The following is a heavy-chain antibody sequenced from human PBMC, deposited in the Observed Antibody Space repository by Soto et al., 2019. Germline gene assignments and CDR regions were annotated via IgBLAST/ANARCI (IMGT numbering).Heavy chain of an antibody. CDR3: ARSQGSSTSLEIYYYYYYGMDV. Sequence: QVQLVQSGAEVKKPGSSVKVSCKASGGTFSSYAISWGRQAPGQGLEWMGGILPISGTANYAQKFQGRVTITADESTSTAYMELSSLRSEATAVYYCARSQGSSTSLEIYYYYYYGMDVWGQGTTVTVSS. J-gene: IGHJ6*02. V-gene: IGHV1-69*01. CDR2: ILPISGTA. D-gene: IGHD2-2*01. CDR1: GGTFSSYA.